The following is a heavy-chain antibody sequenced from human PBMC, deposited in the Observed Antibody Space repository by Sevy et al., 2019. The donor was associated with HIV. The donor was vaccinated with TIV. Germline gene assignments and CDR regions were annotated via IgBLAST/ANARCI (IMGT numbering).Heavy chain of an antibody. D-gene: IGHD3-22*01. J-gene: IGHJ3*01. CDR3: AKALNPALESMIEVILRTLKGFDV. Sequence: GGSLRLSCAASGFTCSSYWMSWVRQAPGKGLEWVANIKQDGSEKYYVDSVKGRFTISRDNAKNSPYLQMNSLRAEDTATYYCAKALNPALESMIEVILRTLKGFDVWGQGTMVTVSS. CDR1: GFTCSSYW. CDR2: IKQDGSEK. V-gene: IGHV3-7*03.